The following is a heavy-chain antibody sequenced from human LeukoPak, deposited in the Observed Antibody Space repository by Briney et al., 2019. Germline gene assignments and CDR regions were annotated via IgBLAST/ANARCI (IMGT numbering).Heavy chain of an antibody. Sequence: EASVKVSCKASGYTFTSFGISWVRQAPGQGLEWMGWITTYNGNTKYAQKVQGRVTMTTDTSTSTAYMELRSLRSDDTAVYYCARAVGSGWSSYFDYWGQGTLVAVSS. V-gene: IGHV1-18*01. D-gene: IGHD6-19*01. CDR2: ITTYNGNT. J-gene: IGHJ4*02. CDR3: ARAVGSGWSSYFDY. CDR1: GYTFTSFG.